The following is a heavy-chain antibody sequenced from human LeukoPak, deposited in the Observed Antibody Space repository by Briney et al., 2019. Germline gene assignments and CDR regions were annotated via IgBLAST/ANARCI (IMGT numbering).Heavy chain of an antibody. J-gene: IGHJ4*02. Sequence: GGSLRLSCAASGFTFSSYAMSWVRQAPGKGLEWVSAISGSGGSTYYADFVKGRFTISRDNSKNTLSLQMNSLRAEDTAVYYCAKDQGRAPVTYFDYWGEGTLVTVSS. D-gene: IGHD4-11*01. V-gene: IGHV3-23*01. CDR1: GFTFSSYA. CDR3: AKDQGRAPVTYFDY. CDR2: ISGSGGST.